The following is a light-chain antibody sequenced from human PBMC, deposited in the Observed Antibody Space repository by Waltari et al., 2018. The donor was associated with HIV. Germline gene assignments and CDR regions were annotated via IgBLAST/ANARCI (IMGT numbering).Light chain of an antibody. J-gene: IGLJ1*01. CDR2: SNN. Sequence: QSVLTQPPSASGTPGQRVTISCSGSISNIGSNNLNWYQQPPGSAPRLLIYSNNPRPSGFPDRFSGSKSGTSASLAISGLQSEDEADYYCAAWDDSLNGLYVFGTGTKVTVL. V-gene: IGLV1-44*01. CDR1: ISNIGSNN. CDR3: AAWDDSLNGLYV.